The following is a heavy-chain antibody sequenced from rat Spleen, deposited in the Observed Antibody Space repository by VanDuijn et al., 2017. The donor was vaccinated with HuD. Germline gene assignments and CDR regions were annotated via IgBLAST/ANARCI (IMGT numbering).Heavy chain of an antibody. J-gene: IGHJ4*01. D-gene: IGHD1-11*01. CDR1: GFSLTSYH. V-gene: IGHV2-43*01. Sequence: QVQLKESGPGLVQPSQTLSLACTVSGFSLTSYHVHWVRQPSGKGLEWMGVIWTGGSTEYNSALKSRLSISRDTSKSQVFLKMNSLQTEDTATYYCAREAINYGGYGLMDAWGQGASVTVSS. CDR2: IWTGGST. CDR3: AREAINYGGYGLMDA.